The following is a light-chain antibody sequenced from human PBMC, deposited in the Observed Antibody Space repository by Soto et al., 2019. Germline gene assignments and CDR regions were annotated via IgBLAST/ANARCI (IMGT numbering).Light chain of an antibody. V-gene: IGKV3-11*01. CDR1: QSVSSY. CDR2: DAS. CDR3: QQSYSSPPT. Sequence: EIVLTQSPATLSLSPGERATLSCRASQSVSSYLAWFQQKPGQASRLLIYDASNRATGIPARFSGSGFGTDVTLTISSLPPEVFATYYCQQSYSSPPTFGQGTKGDIK. J-gene: IGKJ1*01.